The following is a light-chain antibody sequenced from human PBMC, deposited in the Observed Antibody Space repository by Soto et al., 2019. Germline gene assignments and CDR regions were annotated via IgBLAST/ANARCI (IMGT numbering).Light chain of an antibody. CDR3: ISYAGSSNV. Sequence: QSALTQPPSASGSPGQSVTISCTGISSDVGSYDYVSWYQQHPGKAPKLMIYEVSKRPSGVPDRFSGSKSGNTASLTVSGLQAEDEADYYCISYAGSSNVFGTGTKLTVL. V-gene: IGLV2-8*01. CDR2: EVS. J-gene: IGLJ1*01. CDR1: SSDVGSYDY.